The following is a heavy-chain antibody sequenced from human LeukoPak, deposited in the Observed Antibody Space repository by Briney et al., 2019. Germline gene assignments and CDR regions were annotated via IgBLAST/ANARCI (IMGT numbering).Heavy chain of an antibody. Sequence: GESLKISCKGSGYSFTSYWIGWVRQMPGKGLEWMGIIYPGDSDTRYGPSFQGQVTISADKSISTAYLQWSSLKDSDTAMYYCARALYDFWSGYYRGYAFDIWGQGTMVTVSS. V-gene: IGHV5-51*01. J-gene: IGHJ3*02. CDR3: ARALYDFWSGYYRGYAFDI. CDR1: GYSFTSYW. D-gene: IGHD3-3*01. CDR2: IYPGDSDT.